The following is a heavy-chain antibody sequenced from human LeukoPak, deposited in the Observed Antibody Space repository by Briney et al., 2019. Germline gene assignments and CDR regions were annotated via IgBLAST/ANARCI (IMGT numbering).Heavy chain of an antibody. CDR1: GGSFSGYY. V-gene: IGHV4-34*01. CDR3: ARGFSLTNGDWFDP. CDR2: INHSGST. J-gene: IGHJ5*02. D-gene: IGHD2-8*01. Sequence: SETLSLTCAVYGGSFSGYYWSWIRQPPGKGLEWIGEINHSGSTNYNPSLKSRVTISVDTSKNQFSLRLSSVTAADTAVYYCARGFSLTNGDWFDPWGQGTLVTVSS.